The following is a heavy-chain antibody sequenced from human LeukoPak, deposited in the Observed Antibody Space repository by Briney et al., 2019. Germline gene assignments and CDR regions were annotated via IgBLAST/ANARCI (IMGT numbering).Heavy chain of an antibody. CDR1: GGSFSDYY. D-gene: IGHD3-22*01. V-gene: IGHV4-34*01. J-gene: IGHJ3*01. CDR3: ARDQRYYDSSGYPEDGFDV. CDR2: INRSGST. Sequence: SETLSLTCAVYGGSFSDYYWNWIHQPPGKGLEWIGEINRSGSTNYNPSLKSRVIISVDKSKNQFSLKVTSVTAADTAMYYCARDQRYYDSSGYPEDGFDVWGQGTMVTVSS.